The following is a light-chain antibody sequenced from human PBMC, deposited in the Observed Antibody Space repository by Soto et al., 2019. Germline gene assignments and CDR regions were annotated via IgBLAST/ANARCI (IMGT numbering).Light chain of an antibody. V-gene: IGKV3-20*01. CDR2: SAS. CDR3: QQFANSAIT. J-gene: IGKJ5*01. Sequence: EIVLTQSPGTLSLSPGEGATLSCRAGQSVSSSYLAWYHQKPGQAPRLLIYSASRGATGIPDRFNGSGSGTDFTLTISRLEPEDFAVYYCQQFANSAITFGQGTRLEIK. CDR1: QSVSSSY.